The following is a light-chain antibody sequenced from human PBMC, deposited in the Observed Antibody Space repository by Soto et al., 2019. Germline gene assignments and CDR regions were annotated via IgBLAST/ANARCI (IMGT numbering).Light chain of an antibody. Sequence: IVITQSXATLPLXXXXGXTLXCRASQSVSSNLAWYQQKPGQAPRLLIYGASSRATGIPDRFSGSGSGTDFTLTISRLEPEDFAVYYCQLYGSSRGFGQGTKVDI. CDR1: QSVSSN. CDR3: QLYGSSRG. CDR2: GAS. V-gene: IGKV3-20*01. J-gene: IGKJ1*01.